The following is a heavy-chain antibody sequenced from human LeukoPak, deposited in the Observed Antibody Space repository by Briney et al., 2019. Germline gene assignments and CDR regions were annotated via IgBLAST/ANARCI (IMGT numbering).Heavy chain of an antibody. J-gene: IGHJ4*02. Sequence: PGGSLTLSCTASVFSRSNDWMSWVRPAPGKDMEWVARVKSRSAGETTDYAAPVKGRFTISRDDSKNTLYLQMNSLKTEDTAVYYCTLIQGWGSGSYYRDFWGQGTLVTVSS. V-gene: IGHV3-15*01. CDR1: VFSRSNDW. CDR2: VKSRSAGETT. D-gene: IGHD3-10*01. CDR3: TLIQGWGSGSYYRDF.